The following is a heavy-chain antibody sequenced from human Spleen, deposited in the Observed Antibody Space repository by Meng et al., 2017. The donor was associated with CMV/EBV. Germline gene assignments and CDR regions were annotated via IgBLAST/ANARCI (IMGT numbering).Heavy chain of an antibody. V-gene: IGHV5-51*01. CDR1: GYTFTTDW. CDR2: IYPGDSHP. J-gene: IGHJ6*02. CDR3: TRHMAARRSYGMDV. Sequence: GGSLRLSCQYSGYTFTTDWIGWVRQMPGKGLESMGIIYPGDSHPRYSPSFQGQVTISVDKSINTAYLQWSSLKASDTAIYYCTRHMAARRSYGMDVWGQGTAVTVSS. D-gene: IGHD6-6*01.